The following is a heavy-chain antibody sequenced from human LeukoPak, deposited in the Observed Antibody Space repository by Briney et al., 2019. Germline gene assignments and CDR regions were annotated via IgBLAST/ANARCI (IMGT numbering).Heavy chain of an antibody. CDR2: ISYDGSNK. CDR1: GFTFSGYA. J-gene: IGHJ4*02. V-gene: IGHV3-30*04. D-gene: IGHD1-7*01. CDR3: ARDGGAGTTGDY. Sequence: PGGSLRLSCAASGFTFSGYAMHWVRQAPGKGLEWVAVISYDGSNKYYADSVKGRFTISRDNSKNTLYLQMNSLRAEDTAVYYCARDGGAGTTGDYWGQGTLVTVSS.